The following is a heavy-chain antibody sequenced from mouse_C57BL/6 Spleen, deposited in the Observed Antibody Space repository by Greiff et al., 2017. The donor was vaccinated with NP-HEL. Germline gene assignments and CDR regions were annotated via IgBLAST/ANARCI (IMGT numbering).Heavy chain of an antibody. CDR1: GYTFTDYY. CDR3: ARDGGPDYFDY. Sequence: VQRVESGAELVRPGASVKLSCKASGYTFTDYYINWVKQRPGQGLEWIARIYPGSGNTYYNEKFKGKATLTAEKSSSTAYMQLSSLTSEDSAVYFCARDGGPDYFDYWGQGTTLTVSS. V-gene: IGHV1-76*01. J-gene: IGHJ2*01. CDR2: IYPGSGNT.